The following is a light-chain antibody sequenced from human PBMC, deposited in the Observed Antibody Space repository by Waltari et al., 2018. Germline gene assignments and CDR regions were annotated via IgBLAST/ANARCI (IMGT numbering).Light chain of an antibody. CDR3: AAWDDTLSHWV. V-gene: IGLV1-47*01. CDR2: SNT. J-gene: IGLJ3*02. Sequence: QSVLTQPPPASGTPGQRVTISCSASSSNIADNYVYWYQHLPGTPPKLLIFSNTQRPSGVRDRFAGSKSGTSASLAISGLRSEDEGDYYCAAWDDTLSHWVFGGGTKLTVL. CDR1: SSNIADNY.